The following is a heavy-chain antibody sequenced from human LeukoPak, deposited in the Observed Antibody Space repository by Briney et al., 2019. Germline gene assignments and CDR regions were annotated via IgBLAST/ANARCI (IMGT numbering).Heavy chain of an antibody. CDR2: ISGSGGST. CDR3: AAGYSSGWYVRYFDY. Sequence: GGSLRLSCAASGFTLSNDAMSWVRQAPGKGLEWVSSISGSGGSTYEAENVKGRFTISRDNSKNTLYLQMNSLRDEDTATYHCAAGYSSGWYVRYFDYWGQGTLVTVSS. CDR1: GFTLSNDA. D-gene: IGHD6-19*01. J-gene: IGHJ4*02. V-gene: IGHV3-23*01.